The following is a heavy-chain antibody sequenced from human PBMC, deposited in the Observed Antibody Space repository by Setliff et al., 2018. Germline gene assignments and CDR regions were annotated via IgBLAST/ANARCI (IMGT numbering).Heavy chain of an antibody. Sequence: GGSLRLSCAASGFTFSTYYMSWVRQAPGKGLEWVTNINHDGSEKYYVDSVKGRFTISRDNAKNSLYLQVNSLRAEDTAVYYCARSRGTTVYDYWGQGTLVTVSS. CDR2: INHDGSEK. J-gene: IGHJ4*02. CDR1: GFTFSTYY. V-gene: IGHV3-7*01. D-gene: IGHD1-7*01. CDR3: ARSRGTTVYDY.